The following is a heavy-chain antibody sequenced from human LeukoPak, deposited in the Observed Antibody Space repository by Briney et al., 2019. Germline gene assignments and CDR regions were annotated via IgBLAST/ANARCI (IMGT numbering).Heavy chain of an antibody. CDR1: GFTFSTYW. J-gene: IGHJ4*02. V-gene: IGHV3-74*01. D-gene: IGHD1-26*01. Sequence: GGSLRLSCAASGFTFSTYWMHWVRQAPEKGLVWVSRINRDASSIAYADSVQGRFTISRDNAKNSLYLQMNSLRTEDMALYYCAKGYSGSYYSPPIFDSWGQGTLVTVSS. CDR3: AKGYSGSYYSPPIFDS. CDR2: INRDASSI.